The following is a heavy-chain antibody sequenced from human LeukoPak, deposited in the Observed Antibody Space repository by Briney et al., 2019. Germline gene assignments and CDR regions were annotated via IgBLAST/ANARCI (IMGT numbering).Heavy chain of an antibody. J-gene: IGHJ4*02. V-gene: IGHV4-30-4*01. CDR3: ARVRYDSSGYYFDY. CDR2: IYYSGNT. D-gene: IGHD3-22*01. CDR1: GGSINSGDYY. Sequence: SQTLSLTCTVSGGSINSGDYYWSWIRQPPGKGLEWIGYIYYSGNTYYNPSLKSRVTISLDTSKNQFSLKLSSVTAADTAVYYCARVRYDSSGYYFDYWGQGTLVTVSS.